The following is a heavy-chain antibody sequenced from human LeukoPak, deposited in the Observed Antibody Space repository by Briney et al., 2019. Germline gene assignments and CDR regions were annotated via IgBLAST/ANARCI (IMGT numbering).Heavy chain of an antibody. CDR1: GYTFTGYY. J-gene: IGHJ4*02. CDR3: ARDNGITGTTDIPFDY. D-gene: IGHD1-7*01. CDR2: INPNSGGT. Sequence: ASVKVSCKASGYTFTGYYMHWVRQAPGQGLERMGWINPNSGGTNYAPKFQGRVTMTRDTSISTAYMELSRLRSDDTAVYYCARDNGITGTTDIPFDYWGQGTLVTVSS. V-gene: IGHV1-2*02.